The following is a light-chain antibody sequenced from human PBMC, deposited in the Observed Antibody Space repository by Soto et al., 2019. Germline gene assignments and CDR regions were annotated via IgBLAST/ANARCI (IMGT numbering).Light chain of an antibody. Sequence: QSALTQPASVSGSPGQSITISCTGTSSDVGGYNYVSWYQQHPVKAPKLMIYDVSNRPSGVSNRFSGSKSANTASLTISGLQAEDEADYYCSSYTGSSTYVVFGGGTQLAVL. CDR1: SSDVGGYNY. CDR3: SSYTGSSTYVV. CDR2: DVS. J-gene: IGLJ2*01. V-gene: IGLV2-14*01.